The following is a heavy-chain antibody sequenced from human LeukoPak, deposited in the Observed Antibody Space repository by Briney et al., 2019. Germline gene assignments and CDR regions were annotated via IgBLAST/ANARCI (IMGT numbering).Heavy chain of an antibody. V-gene: IGHV3-48*03. CDR2: ISSSGSTI. Sequence: GGSLRLSCAASGFTFSSYEMNWVRQAPGKGLEWVSYISSSGSTIYYADSVKGRFTISRDNAKNSLYLQMNSLRAEDTAVYYCAGTHYYDSSGSFDYWGQGTLVTVSS. CDR3: AGTHYYDSSGSFDY. CDR1: GFTFSSYE. D-gene: IGHD3-22*01. J-gene: IGHJ4*02.